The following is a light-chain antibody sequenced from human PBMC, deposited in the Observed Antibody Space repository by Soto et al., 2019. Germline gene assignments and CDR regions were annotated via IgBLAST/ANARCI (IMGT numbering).Light chain of an antibody. V-gene: IGLV8-61*01. CDR3: VLYVGSGIVV. Sequence: VVTQEPSLSVSPGRTVTLTCGLSSGSVSTSDYPSWYQQTPGQAPRTLIYNTNTRSSGVPDRFSGSILGNKAALTITGAQADDESDYYCVLYVGSGIVVFGGGTKLTVL. CDR1: SGSVSTSDY. J-gene: IGLJ2*01. CDR2: NTN.